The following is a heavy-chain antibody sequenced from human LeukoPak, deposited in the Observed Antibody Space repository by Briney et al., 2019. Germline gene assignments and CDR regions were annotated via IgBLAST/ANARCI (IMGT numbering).Heavy chain of an antibody. D-gene: IGHD3-10*01. CDR1: GFTFSSYS. CDR2: ISSSSSTI. J-gene: IGHJ4*02. Sequence: GGSLRLSCAASGFTFSSYSMNWVRQAPGKGLEWVSYISSSSSTIYYADSVKGRFTISRDNAKNSLYLQMNSLRAEDTAVYYCARDRGSGSYYSTFDYWGQGTLVTVSS. CDR3: ARDRGSGSYYSTFDY. V-gene: IGHV3-48*01.